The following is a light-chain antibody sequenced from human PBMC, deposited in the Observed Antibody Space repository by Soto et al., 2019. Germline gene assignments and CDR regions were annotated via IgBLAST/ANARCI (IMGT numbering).Light chain of an antibody. Sequence: QAVLTQPASVSGSPGQWITISCTGTSSDVGGYNYVSWYQQHPGKAPKLMIYGVTNRPSGVPDRFSGSKSGNSASLAISGLQAEDEADYYCSSYTSSSINWLFGGGTKLTVL. CDR1: SSDVGGYNY. CDR2: GVT. CDR3: SSYTSSSINWL. J-gene: IGLJ3*02. V-gene: IGLV2-14*03.